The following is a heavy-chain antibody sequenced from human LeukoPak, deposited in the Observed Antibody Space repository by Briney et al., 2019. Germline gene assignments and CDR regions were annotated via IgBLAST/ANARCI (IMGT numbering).Heavy chain of an antibody. J-gene: IGHJ5*02. CDR3: AREGTIFGVVIGWIWFDL. CDR2: INAGNGNT. Sequence: ASVKVSCKASGYTFTSYAMHWVRQAPGQRLEWMGWINAGNGNTKYSQKFQGRVTITRDTSASTAYMELSSLRSEDTAVYYCAREGTIFGVVIGWIWFDLWGQGTLVTASS. V-gene: IGHV1-3*01. D-gene: IGHD3-3*01. CDR1: GYTFTSYA.